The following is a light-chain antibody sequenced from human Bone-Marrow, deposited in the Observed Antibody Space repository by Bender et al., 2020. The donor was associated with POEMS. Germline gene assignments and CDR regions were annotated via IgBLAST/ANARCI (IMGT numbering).Light chain of an antibody. CDR3: AVWDDSLNGWV. Sequence: QSVLTQPPSASGTPGQRVTISCSGSSSNIGSNSVNWYQHLPGAAPKLLIYGNDQRPSGVPDRFSGSKSGTSASLAISGLQSEDEADYYCAVWDDSLNGWVFGGGTKLTVL. J-gene: IGLJ3*02. CDR2: GND. CDR1: SSNIGSNS. V-gene: IGLV1-44*01.